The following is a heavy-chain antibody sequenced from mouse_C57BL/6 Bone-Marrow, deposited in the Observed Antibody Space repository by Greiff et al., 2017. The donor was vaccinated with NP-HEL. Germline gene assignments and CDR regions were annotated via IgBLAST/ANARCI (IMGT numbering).Heavy chain of an antibody. J-gene: IGHJ2*01. Sequence: VQLQQSGAELARPGASVKLSCKASGYTFTSYGISWVKQRTGQGLEWIGEIYPRSGNTYYNEKFKGKATLTADKSSSTAYMELRSLTSEDSAVYFCARVLLWLRRGFYFDYWGQGTTLTVSS. CDR2: IYPRSGNT. D-gene: IGHD2-2*01. CDR3: ARVLLWLRRGFYFDY. V-gene: IGHV1-81*01. CDR1: GYTFTSYG.